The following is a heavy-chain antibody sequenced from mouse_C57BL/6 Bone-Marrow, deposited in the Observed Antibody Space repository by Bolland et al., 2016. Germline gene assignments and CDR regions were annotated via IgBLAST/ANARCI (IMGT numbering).Heavy chain of an antibody. D-gene: IGHD2-3*01. J-gene: IGHJ3*01. CDR2: NGGT. CDR3: ATRDFDGYYSLFAY. Sequence: NGGTSYNQKFKGKATLTVDKSFSTAYMELRSLTSEDSAVYYCATRDFDGYYSLFAYWGQGTLV. V-gene: IGHV1-26*01.